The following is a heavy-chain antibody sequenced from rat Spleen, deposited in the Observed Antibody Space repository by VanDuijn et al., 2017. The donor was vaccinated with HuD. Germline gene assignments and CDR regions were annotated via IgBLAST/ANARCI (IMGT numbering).Heavy chain of an antibody. CDR1: GFTFRNYD. CDR2: ITNSGGST. V-gene: IGHV5-25*01. J-gene: IGHJ2*01. CDR3: ASGLTTAFDY. D-gene: IGHD1-4*01. Sequence: EMQRWESGGGLVRPGRSLKISCAASGFTFRNYDMAWVRREPTKGRGWVASITNSGGSTYYRGSVKGRFTISRDNAKSTLYLQMDSLRCEDTATYYCASGLTTAFDYWGQGVMVTVSS.